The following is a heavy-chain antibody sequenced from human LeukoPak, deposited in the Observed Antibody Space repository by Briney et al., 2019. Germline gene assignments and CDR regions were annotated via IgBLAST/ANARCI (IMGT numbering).Heavy chain of an antibody. V-gene: IGHV3-53*01. D-gene: IGHD2-2*01. CDR2: IYSGDTTT. CDR1: GFSVSGNY. J-gene: IGHJ4*02. CDR3: AGGEASLVVPAASYYFDY. Sequence: GGSLRPSCAASGFSVSGNYMSWVRQAPGKGLEWVSVIYSGDTTTYYADSVKGRFTISRDNAKNSLYLQMNSLRAEDTAVYYCAGGEASLVVPAASYYFDYWGQGTLVTVSS.